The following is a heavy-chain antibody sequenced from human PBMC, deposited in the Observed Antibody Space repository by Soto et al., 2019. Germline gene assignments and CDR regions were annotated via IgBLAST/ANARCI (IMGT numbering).Heavy chain of an antibody. J-gene: IGHJ4*02. D-gene: IGHD2-15*01. CDR2: IIPIFGTA. CDR1: GGTFSSYA. V-gene: IGHV1-69*13. CDR3: AKDCSGGSCLDY. Sequence: SVKVSCKASGGTFSSYAISWVRQAPGQGLEWMGGIIPIFGTANYAQKFQGRVTITADESTSTAYMELSSLRSEDTAVYYCAKDCSGGSCLDYWGQGTLVTVSS.